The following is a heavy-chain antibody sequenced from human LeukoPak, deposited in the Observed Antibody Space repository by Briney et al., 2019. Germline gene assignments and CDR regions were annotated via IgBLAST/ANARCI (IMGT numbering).Heavy chain of an antibody. CDR2: IIGSSGST. D-gene: IGHD5-12*01. V-gene: IGHV3-23*01. CDR3: AKGAYDYIEMGYFDY. Sequence: GGSLRLSCAASGFSIGNSAMSWVRQAPGKGLEWVSLIIGSSGSTFYADSVKGRFTISRDNSKNTLFLQMNSLRAEDTAVYYCAKGAYDYIEMGYFDYWGQGTLVTVSS. J-gene: IGHJ4*02. CDR1: GFSIGNSA.